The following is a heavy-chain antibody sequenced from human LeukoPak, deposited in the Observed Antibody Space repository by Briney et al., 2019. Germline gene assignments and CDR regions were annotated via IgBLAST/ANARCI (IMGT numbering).Heavy chain of an antibody. CDR2: ISGSGGST. Sequence: SAISGSGGSTYYADSVKGRFTISRDNSKNTLYLQMNSLRAEDTAVYYCAKVQAVAGAPFDYWGQGTLVTVSS. CDR3: AKVQAVAGAPFDY. V-gene: IGHV3-23*01. D-gene: IGHD6-19*01. J-gene: IGHJ4*02.